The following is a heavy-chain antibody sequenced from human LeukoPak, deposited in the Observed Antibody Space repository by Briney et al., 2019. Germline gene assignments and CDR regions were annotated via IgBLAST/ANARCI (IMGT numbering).Heavy chain of an antibody. V-gene: IGHV1-2*02. CDR1: GYTFTGYY. CDR2: INPNSGGT. J-gene: IGHJ5*02. CDR3: AKGYYDFWSGYYPS. D-gene: IGHD3-3*01. Sequence: ASVKVSCKASGYTFTGYYMHWVRQAPGQGLEWMGWINPNSGGTNYAQKFQGRVTMTRDTSISTAYMELSRLRSDDTAVYYCAKGYYDFWSGYYPSWGQGTLVTISS.